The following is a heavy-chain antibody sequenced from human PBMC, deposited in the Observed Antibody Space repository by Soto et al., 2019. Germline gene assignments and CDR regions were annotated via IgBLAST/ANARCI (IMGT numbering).Heavy chain of an antibody. J-gene: IGHJ4*02. CDR3: ARGVYPQAYGDYLKS. CDR1: GFTFSSYS. D-gene: IGHD4-17*01. Sequence: EVQLVESGGGLVKPGGSLRLSCAASGFTFSSYSMNWVRQAPGKGLEWVSSISSSSSYIYYADSVKGRFTISRDNAKNSLYLQMNSLRAEETAVYYCARGVYPQAYGDYLKSWGQGTLVTVSS. CDR2: ISSSSSYI. V-gene: IGHV3-21*01.